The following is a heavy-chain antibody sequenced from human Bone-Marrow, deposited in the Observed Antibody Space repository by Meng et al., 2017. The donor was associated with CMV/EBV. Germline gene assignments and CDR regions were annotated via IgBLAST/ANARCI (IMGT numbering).Heavy chain of an antibody. V-gene: IGHV3-21*04. CDR1: GFTFSSYS. J-gene: IGHJ4*02. CDR3: AKMMGYCSGGRCASQPFDS. D-gene: IGHD2-15*01. Sequence: GESLKISCAASGFTFSSYSMNWVRQAPGKGLEWVSSISSSSSYIYYADSVKGRFTTFRANSKNTLYLQMNSLRAEDTAIYYCAKMMGYCSGGRCASQPFDSWGQGTLVTVSS. CDR2: ISSSSSYI.